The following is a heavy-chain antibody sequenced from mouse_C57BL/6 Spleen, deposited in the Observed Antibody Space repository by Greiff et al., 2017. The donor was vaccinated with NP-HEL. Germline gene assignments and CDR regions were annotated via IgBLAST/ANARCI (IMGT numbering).Heavy chain of an antibody. CDR3: ARKSHYAMDY. V-gene: IGHV1-55*01. CDR2: IYPGSGST. J-gene: IGHJ4*01. CDR1: GYTFTSYW. Sequence: QVQLQQSGAELVKPGASVKMSCKASGYTFTSYWITWVKQRPGQGLEWIGDIYPGSGSTNYIEKFKSKATLTVDTSSSTAYMQLSSLTSEDSAVYYCARKSHYAMDYWGQGTSVTVSS.